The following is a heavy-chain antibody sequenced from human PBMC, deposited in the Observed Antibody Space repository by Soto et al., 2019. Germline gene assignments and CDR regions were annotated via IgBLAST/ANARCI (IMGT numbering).Heavy chain of an antibody. CDR1: GFSLTTRGVG. J-gene: IGHJ5*02. Sequence: QITLKESGPPLVKPTQTLTLTCTFSGFSLTTRGVGVGWIRQPPGKALECLALIYWDDDKRYSPSLQSRLSNTKATSKNQVVLTMTNVDPVDTATYYCAHIPNYYQYDWFDPWGQGTLVSVSS. V-gene: IGHV2-5*02. CDR3: AHIPNYYQYDWFDP. D-gene: IGHD3-16*01. CDR2: IYWDDDK.